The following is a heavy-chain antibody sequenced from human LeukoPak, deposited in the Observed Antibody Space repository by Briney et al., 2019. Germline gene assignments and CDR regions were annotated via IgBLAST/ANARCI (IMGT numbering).Heavy chain of an antibody. CDR1: GGSIIGYY. V-gene: IGHV4-59*12. Sequence: KPSETLSLTCTVSGGSIIGYYWNWVRHRPGRGLEWIGYVHYSGSTRYNSSLNNRVIISIDTSKNQFSLRLTSVTPADTAVYYCARDLAGEWGNYFDYWGQGIVVTVPS. CDR3: ARDLAGEWGNYFDY. D-gene: IGHD3-16*01. CDR2: VHYSGST. J-gene: IGHJ4*02.